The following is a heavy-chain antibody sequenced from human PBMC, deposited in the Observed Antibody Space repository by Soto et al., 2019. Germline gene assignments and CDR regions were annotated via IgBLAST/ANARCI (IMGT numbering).Heavy chain of an antibody. CDR3: VRDSLMRTS. CDR1: GFTFSNYI. V-gene: IGHV3-21*01. D-gene: IGHD2-8*01. J-gene: IGHJ5*02. Sequence: RGSLRLSCSVSGFTFSNYIMTWVRQAPGKGLEWVSSISSGSSYIYYAESLKGRFTISRDDARNSLYLQMNNLRADDTAVYYCVRDSLMRTSWGQGTLVTVSS. CDR2: ISSGSSYI.